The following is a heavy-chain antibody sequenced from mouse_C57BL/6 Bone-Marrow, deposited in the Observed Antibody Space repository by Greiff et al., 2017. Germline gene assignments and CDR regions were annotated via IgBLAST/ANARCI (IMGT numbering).Heavy chain of an antibody. J-gene: IGHJ4*01. CDR3: ARSGYYYGSSYYAMDY. Sequence: VKLMESGAELARPGASVKLSCKASGYTFTSYGISWVKQRTGQGLEWIGEIYPRSGNTYYNEKFKGKATLTADKSSSTAYMELRSLTSEDSAVYFCARSGYYYGSSYYAMDYWGQGTSVTVSS. V-gene: IGHV1-81*01. CDR1: GYTFTSYG. CDR2: IYPRSGNT. D-gene: IGHD1-1*01.